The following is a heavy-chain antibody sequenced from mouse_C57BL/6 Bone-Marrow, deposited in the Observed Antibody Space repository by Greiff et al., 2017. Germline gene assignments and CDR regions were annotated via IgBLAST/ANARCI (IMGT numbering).Heavy chain of an antibody. CDR3: AILSMDY. CDR1: VYTFTSYW. J-gene: IGHJ4*01. CDR2: IDPSDSYT. Sequence: QVQLQQPGAELVMPGASVKLSCKASVYTFTSYWMHGVKQRPGQGLEWIGEIDPSDSYTNSNPQFKGKSTLTVDKSSSTAYMQLSSLTSKDSAVYYCAILSMDYWGQGTSVTVSS. D-gene: IGHD1-1*02. V-gene: IGHV1-69*01.